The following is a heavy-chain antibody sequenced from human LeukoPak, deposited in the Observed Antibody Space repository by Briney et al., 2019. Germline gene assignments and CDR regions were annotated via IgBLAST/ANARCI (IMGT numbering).Heavy chain of an antibody. CDR3: ARVNTDLLDY. J-gene: IGHJ4*02. Sequence: ASVKVSCKASGYTFSNNDINWVRQATGQGLEWMGWMNPISGNTGFAQKFQGRVTISRSTSISTAYMELSSLRSDDTAVYYCARVNTDLLDYWGQGTLVTVSS. V-gene: IGHV1-8*03. CDR2: MNPISGNT. CDR1: GYTFSNND.